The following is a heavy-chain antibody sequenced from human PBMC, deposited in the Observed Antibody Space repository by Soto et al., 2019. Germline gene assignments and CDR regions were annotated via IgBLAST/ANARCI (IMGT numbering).Heavy chain of an antibody. J-gene: IGHJ4*02. D-gene: IGHD2-2*01. Sequence: EVQLVESGGGLVQPGGSLRLSCIASGFTFSSYWMDWFRQAPGKGLEWVATIKPDGSEKEYVDSVKGRFTISRDNSRKYVYLQMNRLRAEDTAVYYCARPNFGSSSDCDYWGQGTLVTVSS. CDR3: ARPNFGSSSDCDY. V-gene: IGHV3-7*04. CDR2: IKPDGSEK. CDR1: GFTFSSYW.